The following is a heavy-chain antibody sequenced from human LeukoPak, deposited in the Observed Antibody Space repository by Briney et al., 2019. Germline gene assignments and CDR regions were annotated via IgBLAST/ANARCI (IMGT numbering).Heavy chain of an antibody. J-gene: IGHJ4*02. D-gene: IGHD2-2*01. CDR3: AKTYCSTTRCLSWGNDY. Sequence: PGESLRLSCAASGFTFSIYAMSWVRRAPGKGLEWVSSISGSGTNTYYADSVKGRFTISRDASRNTLYLQMSSLRAEDTAIYYCAKTYCSTTRCLSWGNDYWGQGTLVTVSS. V-gene: IGHV3-23*01. CDR2: ISGSGTNT. CDR1: GFTFSIYA.